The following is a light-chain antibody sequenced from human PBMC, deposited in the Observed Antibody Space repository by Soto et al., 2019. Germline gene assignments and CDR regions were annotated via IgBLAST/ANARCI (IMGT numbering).Light chain of an antibody. CDR3: QQANTFALT. V-gene: IGKV1-12*01. CDR1: QGINKW. Sequence: DIQMTQSPSSVSASVGDRVTITCRASQGINKWLAWYQQKPGTAPKLLIYSASSLRSGVPSRFSGSGSGTDFTLTISSLQPEDFATYYCQQANTFALTFGGGTKVEI. J-gene: IGKJ4*01. CDR2: SAS.